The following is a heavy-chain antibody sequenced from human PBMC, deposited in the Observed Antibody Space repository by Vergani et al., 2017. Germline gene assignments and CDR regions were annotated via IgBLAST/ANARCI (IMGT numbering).Heavy chain of an antibody. CDR2: ISSSSSYI. V-gene: IGHV3-21*01. CDR3: ARAGIAAAGTGGY. CDR1: GFTFSSYS. J-gene: IGHJ4*02. D-gene: IGHD6-13*01. Sequence: EVQLVESGGGLVKPGGSLRLSCAASGFTFSSYSMNWVRQAPGKGLEWVSSISSSSSYIYYADSVKGRFTISRDNAKNSLYLKMNSLRAEDTAVYYCARAGIAAAGTGGYWGQGTLVTVSS.